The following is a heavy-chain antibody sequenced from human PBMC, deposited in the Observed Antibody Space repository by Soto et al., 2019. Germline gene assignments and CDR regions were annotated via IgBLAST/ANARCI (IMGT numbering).Heavy chain of an antibody. CDR2: IIPIFGTA. V-gene: IGHV1-69*06. D-gene: IGHD3-22*01. Sequence: SVKVSCKASGYTFTGYYMHWVRQAPGQGLEWMGGIIPIFGTANYAQKFQGRVTITADKSTSTAYMELSSLRSEDTAVYYCASTSPYDSSGYLDYWGQGTLVTVSS. CDR1: GYTFTGYY. J-gene: IGHJ4*02. CDR3: ASTSPYDSSGYLDY.